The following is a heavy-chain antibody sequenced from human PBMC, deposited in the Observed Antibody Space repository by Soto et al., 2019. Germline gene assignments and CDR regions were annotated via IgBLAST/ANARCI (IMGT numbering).Heavy chain of an antibody. Sequence: LRLSCAASGFTFSSYAMHWVRQAPGKGLEWVAVISYDGSNKYYADSVKGRFTISRDNSKNTLYLQMNSLRAEDTAVYYCARETKGAKRGRTDYYAMDVWGQGTTVTVSS. D-gene: IGHD3-10*01. V-gene: IGHV3-30-3*01. CDR2: ISYDGSNK. J-gene: IGHJ6*02. CDR3: ARETKGAKRGRTDYYAMDV. CDR1: GFTFSSYA.